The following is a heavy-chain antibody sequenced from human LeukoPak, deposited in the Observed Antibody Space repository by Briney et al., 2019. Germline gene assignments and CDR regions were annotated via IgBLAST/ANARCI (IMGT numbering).Heavy chain of an antibody. Sequence: GSLRLSCAASEFTFSSYWMSLIRQPPGKGLEWIGEINHSGSTNYNPSLKSRVTISVDTSKNQFSLKLSSVAAADTAVYYCARVCLCPGSADFDYWGQGTLVTVSS. CDR1: EFTFSSYW. V-gene: IGHV4-34*01. J-gene: IGHJ4*02. D-gene: IGHD3-10*02. CDR2: INHSGST. CDR3: ARVCLCPGSADFDY.